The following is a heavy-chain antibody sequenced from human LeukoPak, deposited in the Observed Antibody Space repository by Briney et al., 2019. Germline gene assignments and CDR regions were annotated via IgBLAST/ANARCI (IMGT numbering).Heavy chain of an antibody. D-gene: IGHD1-26*01. CDR3: ARGVNSGYFGY. V-gene: IGHV4-59*01. CDR2: IYYSGST. Sequence: SETLSLTCTVSGGSISSYYWSWIRQPPGKGLEWIGYIYYSGSTNYNSSFKSRVTISIDTSKNQFSLKLTSVTAADTAVYYCARGVNSGYFGYWGQGTLVTVSS. J-gene: IGHJ4*02. CDR1: GGSISSYY.